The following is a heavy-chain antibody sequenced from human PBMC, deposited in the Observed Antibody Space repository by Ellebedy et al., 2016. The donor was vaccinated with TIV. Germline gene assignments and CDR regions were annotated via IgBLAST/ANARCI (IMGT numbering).Heavy chain of an antibody. Sequence: SEILSLTXSVSGGSITTGASYWSWIRQHPGKGLEWIGYINYSGTAYYNPYLESRAVISIDSSKNQFSLIMSSVTAADTAVYYCGRAVIEGGDLDHWGQGTLVTVSS. CDR1: GGSITTGASY. D-gene: IGHD3-10*01. CDR2: INYSGTA. CDR3: GRAVIEGGDLDH. J-gene: IGHJ4*02. V-gene: IGHV4-31*03.